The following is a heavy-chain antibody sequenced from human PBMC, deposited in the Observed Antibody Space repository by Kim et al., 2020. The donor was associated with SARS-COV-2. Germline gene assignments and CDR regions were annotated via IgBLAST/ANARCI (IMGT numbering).Heavy chain of an antibody. CDR3: ARESTPAASYYYYYYMDV. D-gene: IGHD2-2*01. CDR1: GFTFSSYG. CDR2: ISSNGGST. Sequence: GGSLRLSCAASGFTFSSYGMHWVRQAPGKGLEYVSAISSNGGSTYYANSVKGRFTISRDNSKNTLYLQMGNLRAEDMAVYYCARESTPAASYYYYYYMDVWGKGTTVTVSS. V-gene: IGHV3-64*01. J-gene: IGHJ6*03.